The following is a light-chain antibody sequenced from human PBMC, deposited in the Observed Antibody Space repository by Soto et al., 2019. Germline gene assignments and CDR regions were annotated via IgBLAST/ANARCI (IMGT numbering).Light chain of an antibody. V-gene: IGKV3-20*01. Sequence: ESVLTQSPGTLSLSPGERATLSCRASRSVTSGYLAWYQQKPGQAPRLLFYGASTRATGIPDRFSGSGSGTDFTLTISSLEPEDFAVYYCQQYGSSSITFGQGTRLENK. CDR1: RSVTSGY. J-gene: IGKJ5*01. CDR3: QQYGSSSIT. CDR2: GAS.